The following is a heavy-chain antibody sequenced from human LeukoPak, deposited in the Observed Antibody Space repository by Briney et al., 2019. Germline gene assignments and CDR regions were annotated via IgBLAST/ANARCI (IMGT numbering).Heavy chain of an antibody. J-gene: IGHJ4*02. V-gene: IGHV1-3*01. D-gene: IGHD2-21*01. CDR3: ARGIWSARTVDYYLDY. CDR1: GYTFSNYA. CDR2: INAGNGHT. Sequence: ASVKVSCKASGYTFSNYAIHWVRQAPGQRFEWMGWINAGNGHTKYSQNFQGRVTITRDSSASTAYVELSSLTSEDTAVYYCARGIWSARTVDYYLDYWGQGTLVTVSS.